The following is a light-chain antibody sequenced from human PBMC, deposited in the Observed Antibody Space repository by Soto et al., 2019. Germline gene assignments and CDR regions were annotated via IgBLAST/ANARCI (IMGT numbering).Light chain of an antibody. V-gene: IGKV3-20*01. Sequence: ESMLTQSPGTLSLSPGERATLSCRASRSVSSRYITWYQQKPGQAPRLLIYGASIRATGIPDRFSGSGSGTDFTLTISRLEPEDFAVYYCQQFGDSPPAFTFGQGTKLKI. CDR2: GAS. J-gene: IGKJ2*01. CDR1: RSVSSRY. CDR3: QQFGDSPPAFT.